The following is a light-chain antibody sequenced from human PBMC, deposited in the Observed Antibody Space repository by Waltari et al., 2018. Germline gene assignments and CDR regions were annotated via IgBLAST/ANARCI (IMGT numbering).Light chain of an antibody. CDR1: QIISSY. J-gene: IGKJ2*01. CDR3: RETYSTPRT. Sequence: DIQMTQSPSSLSASVGDRVTITCRASQIISSYLNWYQQKPGKAPKLLIYAASSLQTGVPSRFSGSGSGTDFTLTISSLQPEDFATYYCRETYSTPRTFGQGTKLEI. V-gene: IGKV1-39*01. CDR2: AAS.